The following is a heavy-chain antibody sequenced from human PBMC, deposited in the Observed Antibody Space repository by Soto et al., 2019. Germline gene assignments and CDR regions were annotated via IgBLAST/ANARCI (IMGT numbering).Heavy chain of an antibody. CDR2: IIPIFGTA. J-gene: IGHJ6*02. CDR3: ARDHIAARPAYYYYGMDV. V-gene: IGHV1-69*13. CDR1: GGTFSSYA. Sequence: SVKVSCKXSGGTFSSYAISWVRQAPGQGLEWMGGIIPIFGTANYAQKFQGRVTITADESTSTAYMELSSPRSEDTAVYYCARDHIAARPAYYYYGMDVWGQGTTVTVSS. D-gene: IGHD6-6*01.